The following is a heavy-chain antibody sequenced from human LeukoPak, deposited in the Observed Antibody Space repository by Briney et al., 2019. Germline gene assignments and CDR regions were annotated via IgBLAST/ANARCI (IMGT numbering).Heavy chain of an antibody. J-gene: IGHJ5*02. CDR1: GGSISTITYY. D-gene: IGHD3-10*01. CDR3: ARHGIYYGLGSSYGLPNWFDP. V-gene: IGHV4-39*01. CDR2: IYYSGST. Sequence: SETLSLTCTVSGGSISTITYYWGSIRQPPGKGLEWIGSIYYSGSTYYNPSLKSRVTMSVDRSKNQFSLKLSSVTAADTAVYYCARHGIYYGLGSSYGLPNWFDPWGQGTRVTVSS.